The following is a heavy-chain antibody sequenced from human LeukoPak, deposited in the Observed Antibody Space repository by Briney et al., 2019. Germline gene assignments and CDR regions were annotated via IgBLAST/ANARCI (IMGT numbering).Heavy chain of an antibody. D-gene: IGHD2-15*01. CDR3: AKANVKYCSGGSCFDAFDI. CDR2: ISGSGGST. J-gene: IGHJ3*02. Sequence: GGSLRLSCAASGFTFSSYAMSWVRQAPGKGLEWVSAISGSGGSTYYADSVKGRFTISRDNSKNTLYLQMNSLRAEDTAVYYCAKANVKYCSGGSCFDAFDIWGQGTMVTVSS. CDR1: GFTFSSYA. V-gene: IGHV3-23*01.